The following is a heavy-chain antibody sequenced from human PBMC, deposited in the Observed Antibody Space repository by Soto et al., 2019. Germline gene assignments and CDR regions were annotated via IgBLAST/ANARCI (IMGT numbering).Heavy chain of an antibody. J-gene: IGHJ4*02. Sequence: QVQLVQSGAELKKPGSSVKVSCKASGDTFSGYPINWVRQAPGEGLEWMGRIIHVFGTKNDAQRFEGRVTFTADESTNTAYMELRGLLSEDTAVYYCARDGGFGELKYWGPGNLVTVSS. V-gene: IGHV1-69*18. CDR1: GDTFSGYP. CDR2: IIHVFGTK. CDR3: ARDGGFGELKY. D-gene: IGHD3-10*01.